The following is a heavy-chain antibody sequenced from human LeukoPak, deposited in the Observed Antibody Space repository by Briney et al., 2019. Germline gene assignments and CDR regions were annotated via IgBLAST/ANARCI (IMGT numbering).Heavy chain of an antibody. J-gene: IGHJ6*03. CDR1: GGSISSSSYY. Sequence: SQTLSLTCTVSGGSISSSSYYWGWIRQPPGKGLEWIGSIYYSGDTYYNPSLKSRRVTISVDTSKNQFSLRLSSVTAADTAVYYCARHQWHYYYYMGVWGKGSTVTVSS. CDR2: IYYSGDT. V-gene: IGHV4-39*01. CDR3: ARHQWHYYYYMGV. D-gene: IGHD6-19*01.